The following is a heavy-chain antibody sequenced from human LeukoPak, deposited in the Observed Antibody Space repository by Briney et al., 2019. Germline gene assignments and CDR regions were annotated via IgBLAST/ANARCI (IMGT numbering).Heavy chain of an antibody. D-gene: IGHD6-19*01. V-gene: IGHV4-30-4*08. CDR2: IYYSGST. Sequence: SQTLSLTCTVSGGSISSGDYYWSWIRQPPGKGLEWIGYIYYSGSTYYNPSLKSRVTISVDTSKNQFSLELSSVTAADTAVYCCARAEAMAGTLDIWGQGTMVTVSS. J-gene: IGHJ3*02. CDR3: ARAEAMAGTLDI. CDR1: GGSISSGDYY.